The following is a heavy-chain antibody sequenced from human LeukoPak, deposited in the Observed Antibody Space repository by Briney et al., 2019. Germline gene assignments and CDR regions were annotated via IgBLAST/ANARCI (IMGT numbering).Heavy chain of an antibody. CDR2: IKQGGSEK. J-gene: IGHJ4*02. CDR1: GFTFSSYW. CDR3: ARGDSYYDFWSGYSGSYYFDY. D-gene: IGHD3-3*01. V-gene: IGHV3-7*01. Sequence: GGSLRLSCAASGFTFSSYWMSWVRQAPGKGLEWVANIKQGGSEKYYVDSVKGRFTISRDNAKNSLYLQMNSLRAEDTAVYYCARGDSYYDFWSGYSGSYYFDYWGQGTLVTVSS.